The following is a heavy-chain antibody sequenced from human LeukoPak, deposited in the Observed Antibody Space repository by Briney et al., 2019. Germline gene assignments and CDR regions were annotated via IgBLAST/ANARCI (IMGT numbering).Heavy chain of an antibody. CDR2: IRSKANSYAT. CDR3: TRQGGYCSSTSCYHFDY. V-gene: IGHV3-73*01. D-gene: IGHD2-2*01. J-gene: IGHJ4*02. Sequence: GGSLRLSCAASGFTFSGSAMHWVRQAAGKGREGVGRIRSKANSYATAYAASVKGRFTISRDDSKNTAYLQMNSLKTEDTAVYYCTRQGGYCSSTSCYHFDYWGQGTLVTVSS. CDR1: GFTFSGSA.